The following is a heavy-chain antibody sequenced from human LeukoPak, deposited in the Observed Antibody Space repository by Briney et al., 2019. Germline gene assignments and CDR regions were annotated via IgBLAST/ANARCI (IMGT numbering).Heavy chain of an antibody. J-gene: IGHJ4*02. V-gene: IGHV3-7*01. D-gene: IGHD3-22*01. CDR1: GFTFSSYW. CDR2: IKQDGSEK. CDR3: ARDADSSGYYSYYFDY. Sequence: GGSLRLSCAASGFTFSSYWMSWVRQAPGKGLEWVAIIKQDGSEKYYVDSVKGRFTISRDNAKNSLYLQMNSLRAEDTAVYYCARDADSSGYYSYYFDYWGQGTLVTVSS.